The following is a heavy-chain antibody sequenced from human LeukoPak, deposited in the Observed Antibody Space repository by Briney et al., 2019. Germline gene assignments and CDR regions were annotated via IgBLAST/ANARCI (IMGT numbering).Heavy chain of an antibody. J-gene: IGHJ1*01. D-gene: IGHD2-15*01. CDR3: ASGFGYCSGGSCYSDPAEYFQH. V-gene: IGHV1-2*02. CDR1: GYTFTGYY. Sequence: ASVKVSCKASGYTFTGYYMHWVRQAPGQGLEWMGWINPNSGGTNYAQKFQGRVTMTRDTSISTAYMELSRLRSDDTAVYYCASGFGYCSGGSCYSDPAEYFQHWGQGTLVTVSS. CDR2: INPNSGGT.